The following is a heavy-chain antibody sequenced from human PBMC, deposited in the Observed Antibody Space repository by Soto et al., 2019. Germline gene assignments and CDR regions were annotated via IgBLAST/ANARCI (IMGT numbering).Heavy chain of an antibody. J-gene: IGHJ6*02. CDR3: TTLGSHYYYHNFDV. Sequence: EVKLVESGGGVVTPGGSLRLSCAASGLTFSNAWMNWVRQAPGKGLEWVGLIKMKSEGATRHYAAPVNGRFTISRDDSKSTLYLQMSSLKTEDTAVYYCTTLGSHYYYHNFDVWGQGTTVTVSS. CDR2: IKMKSEGATR. CDR1: GLTFSNAW. V-gene: IGHV3-15*07.